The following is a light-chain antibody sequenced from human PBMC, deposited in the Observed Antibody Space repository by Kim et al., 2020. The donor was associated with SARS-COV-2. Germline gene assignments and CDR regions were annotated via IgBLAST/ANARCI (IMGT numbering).Light chain of an antibody. J-gene: IGKJ1*01. CDR1: QSVSSN. CDR3: QQYNKWPPWT. Sequence: EIVMTQSPATLSVSPGERATLSCRASQSVSSNLAWYQQKPGQAPRLLIYGASTRATGIPARFSGSGSGTELTLTISSLQSEDFAVYYCQQYNKWPPWTFGQGTKVDIK. V-gene: IGKV3-15*01. CDR2: GAS.